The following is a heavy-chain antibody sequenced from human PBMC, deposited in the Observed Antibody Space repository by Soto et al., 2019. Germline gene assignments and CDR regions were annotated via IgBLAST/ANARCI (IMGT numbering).Heavy chain of an antibody. CDR3: XKDTSSGWSWAGY. CDR1: GFTFSSYG. CDR2: ISYDGSNK. J-gene: IGHJ4*02. Sequence: QVQLVESGGGVVQPGRSLRLSCAASGFTFSSYGMHWVRQAPGKGLEWVAVISYDGSNKYYADSVKGRFTISRDNSKNTLYLQMNSLRAEDTXXXXXXKDTSSGWSWAGYWGQGTLVTVSS. D-gene: IGHD6-19*01. V-gene: IGHV3-30*03.